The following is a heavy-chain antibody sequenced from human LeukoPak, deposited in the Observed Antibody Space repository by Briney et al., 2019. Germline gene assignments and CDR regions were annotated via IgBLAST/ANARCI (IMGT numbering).Heavy chain of an antibody. V-gene: IGHV3-21*01. D-gene: IGHD3-10*01. CDR1: GFTFSRYS. Sequence: GGSLRLSCAASGFTFSRYSMNWVRQAPGKGLEWVSSISSSSTYIYYADSVKGRFTISRDNAKNSLYLQMNSLRAEDTAVYYCARDRSRGLLDAFDIWGQGTMVTVSS. CDR3: ARDRSRGLLDAFDI. CDR2: ISSSSTYI. J-gene: IGHJ3*02.